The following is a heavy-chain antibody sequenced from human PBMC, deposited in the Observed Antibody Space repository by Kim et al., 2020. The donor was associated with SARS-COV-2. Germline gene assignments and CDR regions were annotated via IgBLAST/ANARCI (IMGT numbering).Heavy chain of an antibody. D-gene: IGHD6-6*01. J-gene: IGHJ6*02. CDR2: INPNSGGT. V-gene: IGHV1-2*02. CDR1: GYTFTGYY. Sequence: ASVKVSCKASGYTFTGYYMHWVRQAPGQGLEWMGWINPNSGGTNYAQKFQGRVTMTRDTSISTAYMELSRLRSDDTAVYYCARFYSSSSYYYYYGMDVWGQGTTVTVSS. CDR3: ARFYSSSSYYYYYGMDV.